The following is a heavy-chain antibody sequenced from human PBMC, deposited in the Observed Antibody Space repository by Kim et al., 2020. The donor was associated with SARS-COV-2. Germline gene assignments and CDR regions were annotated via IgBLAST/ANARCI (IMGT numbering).Heavy chain of an antibody. V-gene: IGHV3-7*01. J-gene: IGHJ1*01. CDR3: LKDSRGD. CDR2: IKEDGSRE. CDR1: GFTFSGSW. D-gene: IGHD3-10*01. Sequence: GGSLRLSCAASGFTFSGSWMSWVRQAPGKGLEWVASIKEDGSRENYVDSVKGRFTISSDNAKNSLYLQMNSLRAEDTAVYYCLKDSRGDWGQGTLVTVAS.